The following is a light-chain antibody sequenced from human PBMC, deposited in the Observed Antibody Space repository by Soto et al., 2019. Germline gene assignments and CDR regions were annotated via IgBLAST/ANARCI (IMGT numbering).Light chain of an antibody. CDR2: EGS. J-gene: IGLJ1*01. CDR1: SSDVGSYYL. Sequence: QSALTQPASVSGSPGQSITISCTGTSSDVGSYYLVSWYQQHPGKAPKLMIYEGSKRPSGISNRFSGSKSGNTASLTISGLQAEDEAEYYCCSYADSSRIYVFGSGTKLTVL. V-gene: IGLV2-23*01. CDR3: CSYADSSRIYV.